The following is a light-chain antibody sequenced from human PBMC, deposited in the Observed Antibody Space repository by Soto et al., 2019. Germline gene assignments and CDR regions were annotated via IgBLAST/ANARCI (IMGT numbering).Light chain of an antibody. V-gene: IGLV1-47*01. CDR3: ATWDASLSGNVV. J-gene: IGLJ7*01. Sequence: QSVLTQPPSASGTPGQRVTIPSSGSSSNIGGNYVFWYQHLPGTAPKLLIYRNNQRPSGVPDRFSGSKSGTSASLAISGLRSEDEADYYCATWDASLSGNVVFGGGTQLTVL. CDR1: SSNIGGNY. CDR2: RNN.